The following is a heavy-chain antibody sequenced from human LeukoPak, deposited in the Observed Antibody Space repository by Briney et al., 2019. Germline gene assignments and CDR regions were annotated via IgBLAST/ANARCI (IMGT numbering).Heavy chain of an antibody. J-gene: IGHJ4*02. D-gene: IGHD2-2*01. V-gene: IGHV4-4*07. Sequence: SETLSLTCTASGGSISGYYWSWIRQPAGKGLEWLGRIYTSGSTNYNPSLKSRVTMSVDTSKNQFSLKLSSVTAADTAVYYCASIDDCGSTDCSAFDYWGQGTLVPVSS. CDR1: GGSISGYY. CDR2: IYTSGST. CDR3: ASIDDCGSTDCSAFDY.